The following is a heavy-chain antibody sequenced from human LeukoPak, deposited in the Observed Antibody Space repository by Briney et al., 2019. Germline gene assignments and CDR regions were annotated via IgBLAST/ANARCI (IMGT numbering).Heavy chain of an antibody. CDR2: IYPGDSDT. D-gene: IGHD5-24*01. Sequence: GESLKISCTGSGYSFTSYWIGFVRQMPGKGLEWMGIIYPGDSDTRYSPSFRGQVTISADKSISTAYLQWSSLKASDTDMYYCARPHVEMTTMENFDYWGQGTLVTVSS. J-gene: IGHJ4*02. CDR1: GYSFTSYW. V-gene: IGHV5-51*01. CDR3: ARPHVEMTTMENFDY.